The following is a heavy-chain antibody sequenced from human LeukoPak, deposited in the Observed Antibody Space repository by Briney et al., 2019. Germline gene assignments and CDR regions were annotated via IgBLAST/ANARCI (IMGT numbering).Heavy chain of an antibody. D-gene: IGHD5-12*01. V-gene: IGHV1-69*08. CDR3: VRSGYDYDWFDP. Sequence: SVKVSCKASGGSFSDYSISWVRQAPGQGLEWMGRIIAILDTAHYAQKFQGRFTITADKSTTTAYMELSSLRPDDTAVYYCVRSGYDYDWFDPWGQGTLVTVSS. J-gene: IGHJ5*02. CDR2: IIAILDTA. CDR1: GGSFSDYS.